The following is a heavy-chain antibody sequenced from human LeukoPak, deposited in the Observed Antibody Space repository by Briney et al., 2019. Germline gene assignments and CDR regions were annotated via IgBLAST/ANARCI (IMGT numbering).Heavy chain of an antibody. J-gene: IGHJ3*02. CDR2: INPNSGGT. Sequence: ASVKVSCKASGYTFTGYFMHWVRQAPGQGLEWMGWINPNSGGTNYARKFQGRVTMTRDTSISTAYMELSRLTSDDTAVYYCARDILTDDAFDIWGQGTMVTVSS. CDR1: GYTFTGYF. V-gene: IGHV1-2*02. D-gene: IGHD7-27*01. CDR3: ARDILTDDAFDI.